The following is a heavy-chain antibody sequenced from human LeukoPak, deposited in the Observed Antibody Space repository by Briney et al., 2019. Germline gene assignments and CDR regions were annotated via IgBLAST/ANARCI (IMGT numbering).Heavy chain of an antibody. V-gene: IGHV3-48*03. Sequence: GGFLRLSCAASGFTFSSYEMNWVRQAPGKGLEWVSYISSSGSTIYYADSVKGRFTISRDNARNSLSLQMNSLRAEDTAVYYCARGPMVRVLINELDYWGQGTLVTVSS. J-gene: IGHJ4*02. D-gene: IGHD3-10*01. CDR1: GFTFSSYE. CDR3: ARGPMVRVLINELDY. CDR2: ISSSGSTI.